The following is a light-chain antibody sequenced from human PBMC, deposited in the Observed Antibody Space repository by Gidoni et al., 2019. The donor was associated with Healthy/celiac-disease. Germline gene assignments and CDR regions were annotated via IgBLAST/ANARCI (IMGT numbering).Light chain of an antibody. CDR3: QQYNSSPFT. Sequence: DIQMTKSPSTLFASVGDRVTITCRAIQSISSCLIWYQKKPGKAPKLLFYQASSLESGVPSRFSGSGSGTEFTLTISSLQPDDFATYYCQQYNSSPFTFGPGTKVDIK. V-gene: IGKV1-5*03. J-gene: IGKJ3*01. CDR1: QSISSC. CDR2: QAS.